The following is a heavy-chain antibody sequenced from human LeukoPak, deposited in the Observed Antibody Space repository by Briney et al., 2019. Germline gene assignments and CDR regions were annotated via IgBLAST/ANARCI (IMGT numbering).Heavy chain of an antibody. CDR3: ARDGGRVPATSNWFDP. J-gene: IGHJ5*02. CDR1: GGSISSGSYY. CDR2: IYTSGST. V-gene: IGHV4-61*02. Sequence: PSETLSLTCTVSGGSISSGSYYLSWIRQPAGKGLEWIGRIYTSGSTNYNPSLKSRVTISVDTSKNQISLKLSSVTAADTAVYYCARDGGRVPATSNWFDPWGQGTLVTVSS. D-gene: IGHD2-2*01.